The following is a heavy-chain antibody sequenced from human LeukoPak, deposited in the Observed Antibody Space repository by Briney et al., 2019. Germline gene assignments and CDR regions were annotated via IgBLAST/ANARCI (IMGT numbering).Heavy chain of an antibody. D-gene: IGHD6-19*01. CDR1: GGSLSSYY. CDR3: ASQTYSGWYYFDY. J-gene: IGHJ4*02. V-gene: IGHV4-59*08. CDR2: IYYSGST. Sequence: SETLSLTCTVSGGSLSSYYWSWIRQPPGKGLEWIGYIYYSGSTNYNPSLKSRVAISVDTSKNQFSLELSSVTAADTAVYYCASQTYSGWYYFDYWGQGTLVTVSS.